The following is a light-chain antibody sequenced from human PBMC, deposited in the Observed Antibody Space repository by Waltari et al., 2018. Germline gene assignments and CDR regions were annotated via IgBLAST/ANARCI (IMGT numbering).Light chain of an antibody. CDR3: CSYAGSYTWV. J-gene: IGLJ3*02. Sequence: QSALTQPRSVSGSPGQSVTISCTGTSSDVGGYNYVSWYQQHPGKAPKHMIYAVTKRPSGVPDRFSGSKSGNTASLTISGLQADDEADYYCCSYAGSYTWVFGGGTKLTVL. CDR1: SSDVGGYNY. V-gene: IGLV2-11*01. CDR2: AVT.